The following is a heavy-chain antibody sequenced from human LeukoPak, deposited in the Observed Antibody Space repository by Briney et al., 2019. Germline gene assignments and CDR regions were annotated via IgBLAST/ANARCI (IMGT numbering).Heavy chain of an antibody. CDR1: GGSISSYY. CDR3: ARHRSEGSYPLDP. CDR2: IYSTGST. J-gene: IGHJ5*02. V-gene: IGHV4-59*08. Sequence: SETLSLTCTVSGGSISSYYWSWIRQPPGKGLEWIGHIYSTGSTTYSPSLKSRVIMSADTSKNQFSLKVISVTAADTAVYYCARHRSEGSYPLDPWGQGALVTVSS.